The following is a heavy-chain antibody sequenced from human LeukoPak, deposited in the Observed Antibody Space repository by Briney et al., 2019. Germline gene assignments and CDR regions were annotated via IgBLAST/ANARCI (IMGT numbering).Heavy chain of an antibody. CDR2: ISCSGGST. CDR1: GFTFSSYA. CDR3: AKGDDYDILTGYPATDYFDY. Sequence: GGSLRLSCAASGFTFSSYAMSWVRQAPGKGLEWVSAISCSGGSTYYADSVKGRFTISRDNSKNTLYLQMNSLRAEDTAVYYCAKGDDYDILTGYPATDYFDYWGQGTLVTVSS. V-gene: IGHV3-23*01. D-gene: IGHD3-9*01. J-gene: IGHJ4*02.